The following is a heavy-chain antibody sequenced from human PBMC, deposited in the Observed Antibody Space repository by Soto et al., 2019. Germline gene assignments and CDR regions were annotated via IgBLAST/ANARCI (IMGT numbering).Heavy chain of an antibody. CDR1: GFIFSSST. CDR2: ISSSSAYI. Sequence: EVQLVESGGGLVKPGGSLRLSCIGSGFIFSSSTMTWVRQAPGKGLEWISSISSSSAYIYNADSLKGRFSISRANAKNSLYLQMDSLRAEDTAVYFCARDLGEMYAVWGQGALVTVSS. V-gene: IGHV3-21*01. D-gene: IGHD2-8*01. J-gene: IGHJ1*01. CDR3: ARDLGEMYAV.